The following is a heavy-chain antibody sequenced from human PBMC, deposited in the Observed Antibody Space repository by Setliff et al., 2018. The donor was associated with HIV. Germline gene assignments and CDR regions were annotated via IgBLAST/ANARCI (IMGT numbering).Heavy chain of an antibody. CDR3: VRDGSLTGRYYHYMDV. J-gene: IGHJ6*03. CDR2: INWNGEMT. Sequence: PGGSLRLSCAGSGFIFGTYAIYWVRQAPGKGLEWVSGINWNGEMTAYADSARGRFTVSRDNARKSLYLQMDSLTSEDTALYYCVRDGSLTGRYYHYMDVWGKGTTVTVSS. D-gene: IGHD3-9*01. V-gene: IGHV3-9*01. CDR1: GFIFGTYA.